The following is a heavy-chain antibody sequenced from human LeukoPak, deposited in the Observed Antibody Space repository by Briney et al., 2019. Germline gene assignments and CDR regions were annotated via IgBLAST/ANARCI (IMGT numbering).Heavy chain of an antibody. CDR3: AREITSTSRHFDY. CDR2: INHSGST. Sequence: PSETLSLTCAVYGGSFSGYYWSWIRQPPGKGLEWIGEINHSGSTNYNPSLKSRVTMSVDTSKNQFSLKLSSVTAADTAVYYCAREITSTSRHFDYWGQGTLVTVSS. CDR1: GGSFSGYY. D-gene: IGHD2-2*01. J-gene: IGHJ4*02. V-gene: IGHV4-34*01.